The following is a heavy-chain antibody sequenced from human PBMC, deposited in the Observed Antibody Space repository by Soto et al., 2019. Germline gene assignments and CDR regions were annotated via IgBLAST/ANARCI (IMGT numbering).Heavy chain of an antibody. CDR3: AKDAKAVAVRYYFDY. Sequence: GGSLRLSCAASGFTFSSYGMHWVRQAPGKGLEWVAVISYDGSNKYYADSVKGRFTISRDNSKNTLYLQMNSLRAEDAAVYYCAKDAKAVAVRYYFDYWGQGTLVTVSS. J-gene: IGHJ4*02. CDR2: ISYDGSNK. V-gene: IGHV3-30*18. CDR1: GFTFSSYG. D-gene: IGHD6-19*01.